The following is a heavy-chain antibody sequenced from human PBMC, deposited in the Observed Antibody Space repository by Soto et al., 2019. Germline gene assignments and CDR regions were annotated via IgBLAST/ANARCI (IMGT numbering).Heavy chain of an antibody. V-gene: IGHV4-39*01. CDR2: IYYSGST. J-gene: IGHJ5*02. CDR3: ATSNWFDP. CDR1: GGSISSRGYY. Sequence: QLQLQESGPGLVKPSETLSLTCTVSGGSISSRGYYWGWIRQPPGKGLEWIGTIYYSGSTYYNPSXKSRVTISVDTSKNQSSLKLSSVTAADTAVYYCATSNWFDPWGQGTLVTVSS.